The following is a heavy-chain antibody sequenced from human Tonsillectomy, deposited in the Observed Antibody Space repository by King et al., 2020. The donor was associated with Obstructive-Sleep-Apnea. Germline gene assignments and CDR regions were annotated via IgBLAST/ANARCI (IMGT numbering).Heavy chain of an antibody. CDR1: GGSISDFY. CDR2: IFYTGAT. Sequence: VQLQESGPGLVKPSETLSLTCTVSGGSISDFYWSWIRQPPGKALEWIGYIFYTGATKYNPSLKSRVSISVDTSKNQFSLKLNSVTAADTALYYCARHSSGEYYYSSGVDVWGQGTTVIVSS. V-gene: IGHV4-59*08. D-gene: IGHD3-16*01. CDR3: ARHSSGEYYYSSGVDV. J-gene: IGHJ6*02.